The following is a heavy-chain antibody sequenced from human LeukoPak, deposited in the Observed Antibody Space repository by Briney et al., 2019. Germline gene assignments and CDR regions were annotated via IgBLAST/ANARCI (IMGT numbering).Heavy chain of an antibody. V-gene: IGHV4-61*01. CDR2: IYYSGST. Sequence: SETLSLTCTVSGYSISSGYYWSWIRQPPGKGLEWIGYIYYSGSTNYNPSLKSRVTISVDTSKNQFSLKLSSVTAADTAVYYCARVRLRYFDWLSGAELDAFDIWGQGTMVTVSS. J-gene: IGHJ3*02. D-gene: IGHD3-9*01. CDR3: ARVRLRYFDWLSGAELDAFDI. CDR1: GYSISSGYY.